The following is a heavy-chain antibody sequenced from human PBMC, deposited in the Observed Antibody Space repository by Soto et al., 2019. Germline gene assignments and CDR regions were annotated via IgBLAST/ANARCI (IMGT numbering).Heavy chain of an antibody. CDR2: IYWDDDK. CDR3: AHRRIAMTRNWFDP. J-gene: IGHJ5*02. D-gene: IGHD6-13*01. Sequence: QITLKESGPTLVKPTQTLTLTCTFSGFSLSASGVGVGWIRQPPGKALEWLALIYWDDDKLYSPSLKSRLAITKETSKKPVVLTMTNMDPAVTATYYCAHRRIAMTRNWFDPWGQGTLVTVSS. CDR1: GFSLSASGVG. V-gene: IGHV2-5*02.